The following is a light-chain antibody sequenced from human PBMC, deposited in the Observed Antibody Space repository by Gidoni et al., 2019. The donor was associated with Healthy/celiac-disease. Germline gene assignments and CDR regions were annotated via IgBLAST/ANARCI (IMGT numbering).Light chain of an antibody. CDR2: GAS. V-gene: IGKV3-15*01. CDR3: QQYNNLWT. J-gene: IGKJ1*01. Sequence: EIVLTQSPATLSVSPGERATLSCRASQSVSSNLAWYQQKPGQAPRLLIYGASTRATGIPARFSGSGSGTEFTLTISSLQSEDFAVYYSQQYNNLWTFGQGTKVEIK. CDR1: QSVSSN.